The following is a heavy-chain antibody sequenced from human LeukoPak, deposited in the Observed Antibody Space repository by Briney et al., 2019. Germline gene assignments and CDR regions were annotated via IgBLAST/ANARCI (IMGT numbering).Heavy chain of an antibody. CDR1: GGTFSSYA. J-gene: IGHJ6*04. CDR2: IIPIFGTA. D-gene: IGHD5-18*01. CDR3: ARVALYSYGWDYYYYYGMDV. V-gene: IGHV1-69*06. Sequence: GASVKVSCKASGGTFSSYAISWVRQAPGQGLEWMGGIIPIFGTANYAQKSQGRVTITADKSTSTAYMELSSLRSEDTAVYYCARVALYSYGWDYYYYYGMDVWGKGTTVTVSS.